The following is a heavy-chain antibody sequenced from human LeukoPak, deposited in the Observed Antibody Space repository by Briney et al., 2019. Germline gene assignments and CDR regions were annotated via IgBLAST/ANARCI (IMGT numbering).Heavy chain of an antibody. D-gene: IGHD3-16*01. CDR1: GGSISSSSYY. V-gene: IGHV4-39*07. Sequence: SETLSLTCTVSGGSISSSSYYWGWIRQPPGKGLEWIGSIYYSGSTYYNPSLKSRVTISVDTSKNQFSLKLSSVTAADTAVYYCARDGAPKTLAYYYYYMDVWGKGTTVTVSS. J-gene: IGHJ6*03. CDR3: ARDGAPKTLAYYYYYMDV. CDR2: IYYSGST.